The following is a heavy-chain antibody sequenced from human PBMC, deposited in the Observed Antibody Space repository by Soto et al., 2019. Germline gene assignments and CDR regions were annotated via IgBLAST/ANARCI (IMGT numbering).Heavy chain of an antibody. D-gene: IGHD3-16*01. Sequence: QVQLQQWGAGLLKPSETLSLTCAVYGGSFSGYYWSWIRQPPGKGLEWIGEINHSGSTNYNPSLKSRVTISVDTSKNQFSLKLSSVTAADTAVYYCARENSQGSSLGRLDYWGQGTLVTVSS. CDR1: GGSFSGYY. CDR2: INHSGST. J-gene: IGHJ4*02. CDR3: ARENSQGSSLGRLDY. V-gene: IGHV4-34*01.